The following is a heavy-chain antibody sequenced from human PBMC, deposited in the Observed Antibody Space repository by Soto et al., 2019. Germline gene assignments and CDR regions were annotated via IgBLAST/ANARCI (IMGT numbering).Heavy chain of an antibody. CDR2: IYYRGNA. Sequence: SETLSLTCSVSDDSINSDKYYWGWIRQPPGKGLEWIGSIYYRGNAYYNPSLQTRVTISLDTSRSQFSLKLSSVTAADTAVYYCARELGYCSGGSCYWIGGATGYFDYWGQGTLVTVSS. J-gene: IGHJ4*02. D-gene: IGHD2-15*01. CDR3: ARELGYCSGGSCYWIGGATGYFDY. V-gene: IGHV4-39*02. CDR1: DDSINSDKYY.